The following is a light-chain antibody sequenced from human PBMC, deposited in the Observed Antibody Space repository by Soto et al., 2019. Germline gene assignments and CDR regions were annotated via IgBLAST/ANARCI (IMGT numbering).Light chain of an antibody. CDR1: SSNIGNNY. V-gene: IGLV1-47*01. J-gene: IGLJ1*01. CDR2: RNN. Sequence: QSVLTQPPSASGTPGQRVTISCSGSSSNIGNNYLYWYQQLPGTAPKLLMYRNNQRPSGVPDRFSGSKSGTSGSLAISGLRSEDEADYYCATWDDSLGGFYVFGTGTKVTVL. CDR3: ATWDDSLGGFYV.